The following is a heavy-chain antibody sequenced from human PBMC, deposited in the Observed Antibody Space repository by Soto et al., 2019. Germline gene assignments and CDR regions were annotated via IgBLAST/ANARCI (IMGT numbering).Heavy chain of an antibody. CDR2: INPTNSGT. J-gene: IGHJ6*03. CDR1: GYTFTDYY. D-gene: IGHD1-1*01. CDR3: ARCITSQLVFYYYYMDV. V-gene: IGHV1-2*02. Sequence: QVQLVQSGAEVKKPGASVKVSCKASGYTFTDYYIHWVRQAPGQGLQWLGWINPTNSGTRYARSFQGRVTVTSDTSISTAYMELSSLRSDDTAVYYCARCITSQLVFYYYYMDVWGFGTTVTVSS.